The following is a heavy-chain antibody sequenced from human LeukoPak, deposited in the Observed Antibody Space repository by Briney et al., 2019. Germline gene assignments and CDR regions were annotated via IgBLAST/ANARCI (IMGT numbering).Heavy chain of an antibody. V-gene: IGHV4-59*08. D-gene: IGHD3-9*01. CDR1: GDSISSYY. CDR2: IYYSGST. Sequence: SETLSLTCTVSGDSISSYYWSWIRQSPGKGLEWIGFIYYSGSTNYNPSLRSRATMSVDTSKNQFALNLSSVTAADTAVYYCARLRYDILTGYYTPFDSWGQGTPVTVSS. CDR3: ARLRYDILTGYYTPFDS. J-gene: IGHJ4*02.